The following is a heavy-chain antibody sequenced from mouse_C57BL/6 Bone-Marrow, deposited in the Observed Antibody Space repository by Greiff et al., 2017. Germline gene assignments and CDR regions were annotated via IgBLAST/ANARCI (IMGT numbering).Heavy chain of an antibody. J-gene: IGHJ1*03. V-gene: IGHV1-81*01. D-gene: IGHD1-1*01. CDR3: ARPYYGSSYWYFDV. Sequence: VQLQQSGAELARPGASVKLSCKASGYTFTSYGISWVKQRTGQGLEWIGEIYPRSGNTYYNEKFKGKATLTADKSSSTAYMELRSLTSEDSAVYVCARPYYGSSYWYFDVWGTGTTVTVSS. CDR1: GYTFTSYG. CDR2: IYPRSGNT.